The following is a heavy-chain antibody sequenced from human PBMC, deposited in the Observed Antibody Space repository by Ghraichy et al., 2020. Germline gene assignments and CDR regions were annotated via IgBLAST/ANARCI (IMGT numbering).Heavy chain of an antibody. D-gene: IGHD7-27*01. J-gene: IGHJ6*03. CDR1: GGSISSYY. CDR3: ARLGGNWGFNYYYYYMDV. CDR2: IYYSGST. Sequence: LSLTCTVSGGSISSYYWSWIRQPPGKGLEWIGYIYYSGSTNYNPSLKSRVTISVDTSKNQFSLKLSSVTAADTAVYYCARLGGNWGFNYYYYYMDVWGKGTTVTVSS. V-gene: IGHV4-59*08.